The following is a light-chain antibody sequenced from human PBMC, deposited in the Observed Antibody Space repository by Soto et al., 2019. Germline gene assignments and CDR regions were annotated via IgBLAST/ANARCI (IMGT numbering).Light chain of an antibody. CDR3: QQYDNWPQT. V-gene: IGKV3-20*01. J-gene: IGKJ1*01. CDR1: QSVSSSY. CDR2: GAS. Sequence: DIVLTQSPGTLSLSPGDRAPLSCRASQSVSSSYLAWYQQKPGQAPRILIYGASSRATGIPDRFSGSGSGTDFTLTISRLEPEDVAVYYCQQYDNWPQTFGQGTKVDI.